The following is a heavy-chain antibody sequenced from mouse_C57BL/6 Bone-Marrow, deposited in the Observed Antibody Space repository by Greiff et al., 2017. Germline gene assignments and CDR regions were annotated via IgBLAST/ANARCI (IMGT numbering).Heavy chain of an antibody. D-gene: IGHD1-1*01. CDR2: ISGGGGNT. Sequence: EVKVEESGGGLVKPGGSLKLSCAASGFTFSSYTMSWVRQTPEKRLQWVAAISGGGGNTYYPDSVKGRFTISSDNDKYILYLQMSSLRSEDTALYYCSRQVTTVLATKYFDVWGTGTTVTVSS. J-gene: IGHJ1*03. CDR3: SRQVTTVLATKYFDV. CDR1: GFTFSSYT. V-gene: IGHV5-9*01.